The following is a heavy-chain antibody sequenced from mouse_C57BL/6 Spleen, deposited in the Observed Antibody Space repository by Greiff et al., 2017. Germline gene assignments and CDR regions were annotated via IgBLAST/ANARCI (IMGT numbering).Heavy chain of an antibody. V-gene: IGHV1-18*01. J-gene: IGHJ2*01. Sequence: EVQLQQSGPELVKPGASVKIPCKASGYTFTDYYMDWVKQSPGKSLEWIGDINPNNGGTIYNQKFKGKATLTVDKSSSTAYMELRSLTSEDTAVYYCARRGDDYSFDYWGQGTTLTVSS. CDR3: ARRGDDYSFDY. D-gene: IGHD2-4*01. CDR2: INPNNGGT. CDR1: GYTFTDYY.